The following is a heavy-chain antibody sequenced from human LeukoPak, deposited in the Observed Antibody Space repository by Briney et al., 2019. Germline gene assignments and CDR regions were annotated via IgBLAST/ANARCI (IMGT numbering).Heavy chain of an antibody. J-gene: IGHJ6*03. Sequence: ASVKVSCKASGYTFTSYGISWVRQAPGQGIEWMGWISAYNGNTNYAQTLQGRVTMTTDTSTSTAYMELRSLRSDDTAVYYCARDLMEWELSPTGKYYYYYMDVWGKGTTVTVSS. CDR1: GYTFTSYG. CDR2: ISAYNGNT. CDR3: ARDLMEWELSPTGKYYYYYMDV. V-gene: IGHV1-18*01. D-gene: IGHD1-26*01.